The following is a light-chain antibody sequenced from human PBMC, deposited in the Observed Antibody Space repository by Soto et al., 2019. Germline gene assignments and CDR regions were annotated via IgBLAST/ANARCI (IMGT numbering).Light chain of an antibody. CDR2: GAS. J-gene: IGKJ1*01. CDR3: QQYNEWPET. Sequence: EILMTQSPATLSVSPGESATLSCRASQSVSTSLAWYQQKPGQAPRLLIYGASTRATDIPARFSGSGSATEFTLTINNLQSRDSAVYYCQQYNEWPETFGPGTKVDIK. CDR1: QSVSTS. V-gene: IGKV3-15*01.